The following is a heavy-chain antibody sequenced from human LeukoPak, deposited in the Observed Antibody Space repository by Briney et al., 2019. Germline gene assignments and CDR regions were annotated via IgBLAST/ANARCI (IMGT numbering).Heavy chain of an antibody. CDR3: AREVDWSAPLGYFFDY. V-gene: IGHV3-7*01. CDR1: GFTFSSYW. Sequence: GGSLRLSCAASGFTFSSYWMSWVRQAPGKGLEWVANIKQDGSEKYYVDSVKGRFTISRDNAKNSLCLQVNSLRAEDTAVYYCAREVDWSAPLGYFFDYWGQGTLVTVSS. CDR2: IKQDGSEK. D-gene: IGHD3/OR15-3a*01. J-gene: IGHJ4*02.